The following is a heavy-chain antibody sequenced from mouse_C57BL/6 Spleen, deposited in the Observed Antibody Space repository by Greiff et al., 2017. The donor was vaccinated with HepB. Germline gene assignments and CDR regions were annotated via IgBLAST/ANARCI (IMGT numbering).Heavy chain of an antibody. CDR2: IDPEDGDT. Sequence: VQLKQSGAELVRPGASVKLSCTASGFNIKDYYMHWVKQRPEQGLEWIGRIDPEDGDTEYAPKFQGKATMTADTSSNTAYLQLSSLTSEDTAVYYCTRYYYGSSSGFAYWGQGTLVTVSA. V-gene: IGHV14-1*01. J-gene: IGHJ3*01. CDR3: TRYYYGSSSGFAY. CDR1: GFNIKDYY. D-gene: IGHD1-1*01.